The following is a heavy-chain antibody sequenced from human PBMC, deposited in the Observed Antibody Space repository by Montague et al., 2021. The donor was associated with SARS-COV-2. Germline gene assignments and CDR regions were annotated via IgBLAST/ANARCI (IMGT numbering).Heavy chain of an antibody. CDR1: GGSISSGSYY. CDR3: ARAHSGSCDHLDN. J-gene: IGHJ4*02. V-gene: IGHV4-61*02. D-gene: IGHD5-12*01. CDR2: IYTSATT. Sequence: TLSLTCTVSGGSISSGSYYWSWIRQPAGKGLVWIGRIYTSATTDYSFTLKSRVTIAVDTSKNQFSLKRTTATAADTAVYYCARAHSGSCDHLDNWGQGSLVTVSS.